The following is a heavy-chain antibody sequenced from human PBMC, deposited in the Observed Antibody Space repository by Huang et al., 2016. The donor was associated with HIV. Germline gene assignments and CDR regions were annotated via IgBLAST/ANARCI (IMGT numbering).Heavy chain of an antibody. J-gene: IGHJ4*02. D-gene: IGHD3-16*01. CDR2: NSDGSST. V-gene: IGHV3-74*01. CDR3: ARDGVMLDY. Sequence: EVQLVESGGGLVQPGGSLRLSCAASGFTFSSYWMHWVRQAPGKGRVWVSRNSDGSSTSYADSVKGRFTISRDNAKNTLYLQMNSLRAEDTAVYYCARDGVMLDYWGQGTLVTVSS. CDR1: GFTFSSYW.